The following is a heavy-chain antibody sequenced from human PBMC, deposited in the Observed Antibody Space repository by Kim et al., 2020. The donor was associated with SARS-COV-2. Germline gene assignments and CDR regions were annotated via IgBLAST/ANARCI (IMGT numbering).Heavy chain of an antibody. V-gene: IGHV3-53*01. J-gene: IGHJ5*02. CDR1: GFTVSSNY. Sequence: GGSLRLSCAASGFTVSSNYMSWVRQAPGKGLEWVSVIYSGGSTYYADSVKGRFTISRDNSKNTLYLQMNSLRAEDTAVYYCARSPCTGGCNWFDPWGQGTLVTVSS. CDR2: IYSGGST. D-gene: IGHD3-10*02. CDR3: ARSPCTGGCNWFDP.